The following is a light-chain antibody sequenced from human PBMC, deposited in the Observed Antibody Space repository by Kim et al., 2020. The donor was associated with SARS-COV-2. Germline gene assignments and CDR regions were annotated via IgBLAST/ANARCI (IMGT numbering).Light chain of an antibody. CDR2: AAS. CDR1: QGIDSF. Sequence: DIQMTQSPSSLSASVGDRVTITCRASQGIDSFLAWYQQRPGKVPKLLIYAASSLQSGAPSRFSGSGSGTDFTLTISSLQPEDVATYYCQEYNVAPFTFGGGTKVDIK. V-gene: IGKV1-27*01. J-gene: IGKJ4*01. CDR3: QEYNVAPFT.